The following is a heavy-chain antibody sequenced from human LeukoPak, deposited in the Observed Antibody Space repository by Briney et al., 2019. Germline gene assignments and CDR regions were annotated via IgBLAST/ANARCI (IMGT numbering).Heavy chain of an antibody. CDR2: IFPGDSDA. CDR3: AREYCSGGSCDGMDV. CDR1: GYRFSSYW. J-gene: IGHJ6*02. D-gene: IGHD2-15*01. Sequence: GESLKISCKGSGYRFSSYWIGWVRQMPGKGPEHIGIIFPGDSDARYSPSFQGQVTISADQSISTAYLQWSTLKASDTAIYYCAREYCSGGSCDGMDVWGQGTTVTVS. V-gene: IGHV5-51*01.